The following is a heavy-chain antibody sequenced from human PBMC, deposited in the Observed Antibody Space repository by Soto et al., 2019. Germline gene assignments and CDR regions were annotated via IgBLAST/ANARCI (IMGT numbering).Heavy chain of an antibody. CDR2: IKEDGSEK. Sequence: EVQLVESGGGLVQPGGSLRLSCAASGFTFNNYGMSWVRQAPGKGLEWVANIKEDGSEKYYVASVKGRFTISRDNAKNSVFLQMTSLRAEDTAVYFCARDRVRDTTSWFDSWGQGALVTVSS. D-gene: IGHD1-26*01. CDR1: GFTFNNYG. V-gene: IGHV3-7*01. CDR3: ARDRVRDTTSWFDS. J-gene: IGHJ5*01.